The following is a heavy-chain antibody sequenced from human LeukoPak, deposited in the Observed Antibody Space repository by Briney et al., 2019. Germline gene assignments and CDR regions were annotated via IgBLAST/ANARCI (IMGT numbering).Heavy chain of an antibody. CDR1: GFTFSRYW. D-gene: IGHD3-10*01. J-gene: IGHJ4*02. CDR2: INSDGSST. V-gene: IGHV3-74*01. Sequence: PGGSLRLSCAASGFTFSRYWMDWVRQAPGKGLVWVSRINSDGSSTTYADSVKGRFTISRDNARDTLYLQVNSPRAEDTAVYYCARGGYYSSGTHDYWGQGTLVTVSS. CDR3: ARGGYYSSGTHDY.